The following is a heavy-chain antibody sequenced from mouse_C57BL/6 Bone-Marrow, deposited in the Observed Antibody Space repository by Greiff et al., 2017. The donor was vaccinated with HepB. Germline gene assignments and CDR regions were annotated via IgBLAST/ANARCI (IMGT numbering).Heavy chain of an antibody. CDR1: GYTFTSYW. Sequence: VQLQQPGAELVKPGASVKMSCKASGYTFTSYWITWVKQRPGQGLEWIGRIDPNSGGTKYNEKFKSKATLTVDKPSSTAYMQLSSLTSEDSAVYYCARSGYGSTDWYFDVWGTGTTVTVSS. CDR3: ARSGYGSTDWYFDV. D-gene: IGHD1-1*01. V-gene: IGHV1-72*01. J-gene: IGHJ1*03. CDR2: IDPNSGGT.